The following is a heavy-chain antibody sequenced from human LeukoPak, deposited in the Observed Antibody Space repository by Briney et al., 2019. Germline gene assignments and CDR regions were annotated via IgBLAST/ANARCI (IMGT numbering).Heavy chain of an antibody. Sequence: GGSLRLSCAASGFTFDDYTMHWVRQAPGKGLEWVSLISWDGGGKHYADSMKGRFTISRDNSKNSLYLQMNSLRSEDTALYYCAKDVGAAADPYHFDYWGQGTLVTVSS. J-gene: IGHJ4*02. CDR3: AKDVGAAADPYHFDY. V-gene: IGHV3-43*01. D-gene: IGHD6-13*01. CDR2: ISWDGGGK. CDR1: GFTFDDYT.